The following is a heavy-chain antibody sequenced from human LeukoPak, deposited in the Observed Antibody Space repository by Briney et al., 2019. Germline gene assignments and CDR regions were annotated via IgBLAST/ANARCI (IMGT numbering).Heavy chain of an antibody. Sequence: ASVKVSCKASGGTFSSYTVTWVRQAPGQGLEWMGRIIPMHGIINYARKFQGRVTITADKSTSTAYMELSSLTSEDTAVYYCARHSNWNGGVDWFDPWGQGTQVTVSS. J-gene: IGHJ5*02. CDR3: ARHSNWNGGVDWFDP. V-gene: IGHV1-69*02. CDR1: GGTFSSYT. D-gene: IGHD1-20*01. CDR2: IIPMHGII.